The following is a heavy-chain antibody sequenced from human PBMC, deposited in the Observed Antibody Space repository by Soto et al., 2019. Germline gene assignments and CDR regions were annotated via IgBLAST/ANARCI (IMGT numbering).Heavy chain of an antibody. V-gene: IGHV1-69*13. Sequence: SVKVSWKASGNSFSSYILTWVRQAPGQGLEWMGGIIPIFGTADYAQKFQGRVTITADESTSTAYMELNSLRSEDTAVYYCARAYSSVRYYFDNWGQGTLVTVSS. J-gene: IGHJ4*02. CDR1: GNSFSSYI. D-gene: IGHD3-22*01. CDR2: IIPIFGTA. CDR3: ARAYSSVRYYFDN.